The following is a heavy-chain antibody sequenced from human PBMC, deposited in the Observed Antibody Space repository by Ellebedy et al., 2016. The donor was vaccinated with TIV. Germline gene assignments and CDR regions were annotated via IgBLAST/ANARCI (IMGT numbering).Heavy chain of an antibody. V-gene: IGHV3-48*03. J-gene: IGHJ4*02. Sequence: GESLKISCAASGFTFNNYNMIWVRQAPGKGLEWISYISSDAITTDYADSVKGRFTISRDNAKASVYLQMKSLRAEDTAVYYCARDMGRWLQFLAYWGQGTLVTVSS. CDR1: GFTFNNYN. D-gene: IGHD5-24*01. CDR3: ARDMGRWLQFLAY. CDR2: ISSDAITT.